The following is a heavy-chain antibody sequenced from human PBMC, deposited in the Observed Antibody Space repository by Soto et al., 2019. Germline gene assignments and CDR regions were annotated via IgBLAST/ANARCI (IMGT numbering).Heavy chain of an antibody. CDR1: GYPFTGNR. CDR2: IIVYNGGT. V-gene: IGHV1-18*01. CDR3: GRETCSGGGCSFDF. Sequence: GASVKVSCKASGYPFTGNRISWVRQAPGQGLEWRGWIIVYNGGTNYAQKIQGRVTVTTDTSASTAYMELRSLRSDDTAIYYCGRETCSGGGCSFDFRGQGTLVTVSS. J-gene: IGHJ4*02. D-gene: IGHD2-15*01.